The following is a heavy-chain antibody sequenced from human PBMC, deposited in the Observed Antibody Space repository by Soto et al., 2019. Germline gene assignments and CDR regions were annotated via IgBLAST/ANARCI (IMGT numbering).Heavy chain of an antibody. CDR3: ASTRDSGTSYYFDS. V-gene: IGHV3-53*01. CDR2: IYKGGGT. J-gene: IGHJ4*02. CDR1: GFTVSSHY. Sequence: PGGSLRLSCAASGFTVSSHYMSWVRQGPGKGLEWVSVIYKGGGTFYADSVKGRFTISRDNSQNTVFLQMNGLRADDTAVYYCASTRDSGTSYYFDSWGQGTLVTVSS. D-gene: IGHD1-26*01.